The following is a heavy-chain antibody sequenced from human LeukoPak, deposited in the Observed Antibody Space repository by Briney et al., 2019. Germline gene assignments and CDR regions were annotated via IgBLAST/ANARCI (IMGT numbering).Heavy chain of an antibody. CDR3: AKEKAVAGNFDY. Sequence: GGSLRLSCAASGFTFSSYGMHWVRQVPGKGLEWVAVISYDGSNKYYADSVKGRFTISRDNSKNTLYLQMNSLRAEDTAVYYCAKEKAVAGNFDYWGQGTLVTVSS. V-gene: IGHV3-30*18. J-gene: IGHJ4*02. CDR2: ISYDGSNK. CDR1: GFTFSSYG. D-gene: IGHD6-19*01.